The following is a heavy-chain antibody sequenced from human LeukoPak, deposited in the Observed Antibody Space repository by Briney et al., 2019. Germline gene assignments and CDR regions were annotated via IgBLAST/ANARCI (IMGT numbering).Heavy chain of an antibody. CDR1: GFTFSSYS. J-gene: IGHJ4*02. Sequence: PGGSLRLSCAASGFTFSSYSMNWVRQAPGKGLEWVSSISSSSSYIYYADSVKGRFTISRDNAKNSLYLQMNSLRAEDTAVYYCARDRVATILDFDYWGQGTLVTVSS. D-gene: IGHD5-12*01. CDR3: ARDRVATILDFDY. V-gene: IGHV3-21*01. CDR2: ISSSSSYI.